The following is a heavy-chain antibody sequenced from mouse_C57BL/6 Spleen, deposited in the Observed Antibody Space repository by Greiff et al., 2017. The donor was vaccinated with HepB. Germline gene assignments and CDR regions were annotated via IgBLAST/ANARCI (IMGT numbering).Heavy chain of an antibody. CDR2: ISSGGSYT. J-gene: IGHJ2*01. Sequence: EVKVVESGGDLVKPGGSLKLSCAASGFTFSSYGMSWVRQTPDKRLEWVATISSGGSYTYYPDSVKGRFTISRDNAKNTLYLQMSSLKSEDTAMYYCARQGTTVVAPDYFDYWGQGTTLTVSS. CDR3: ARQGTTVVAPDYFDY. CDR1: GFTFSSYG. V-gene: IGHV5-6*01. D-gene: IGHD1-1*01.